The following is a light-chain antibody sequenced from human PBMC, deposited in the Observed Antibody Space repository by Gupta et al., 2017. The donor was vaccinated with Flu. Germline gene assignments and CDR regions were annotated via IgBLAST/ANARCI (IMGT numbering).Light chain of an antibody. J-gene: IGKJ1*01. CDR2: GAS. CDR3: QQYGSSPGWT. Sequence: ELVLTQPPGPLSLSPGERATLSCSASQSVSSSYLAWYQQKPGQAPRLLIYGASSRSTGIPDRFSGSGSGTDFTLTISRREPEDFAVYYCQQYGSSPGWTFGQGTKVEIK. V-gene: IGKV3-20*01. CDR1: QSVSSSY.